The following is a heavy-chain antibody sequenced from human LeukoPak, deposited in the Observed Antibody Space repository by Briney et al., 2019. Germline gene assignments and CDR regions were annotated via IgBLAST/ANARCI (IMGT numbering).Heavy chain of an antibody. J-gene: IGHJ4*02. CDR1: GFTFSSYA. D-gene: IGHD3-10*01. CDR3: VLLSLTPG. Sequence: TGGSLRLSCAVSGFTFSSYAMNWVRQAPGKGLEWVSAISGSGGSTYYADSVKGRFTISRDKSKNTLYLQMNSLRAEDTAVYYCVLLSLTPGWGQGTLVTVSS. CDR2: ISGSGGST. V-gene: IGHV3-23*01.